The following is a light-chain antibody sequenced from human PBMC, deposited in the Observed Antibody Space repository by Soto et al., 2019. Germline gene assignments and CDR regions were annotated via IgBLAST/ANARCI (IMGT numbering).Light chain of an antibody. CDR2: KAS. V-gene: IGKV1-5*03. CDR1: QSINNW. J-gene: IGKJ1*01. Sequence: DIPLTQSPSTLSASGGAGVTLTCLASQSINNWLAWYQQKPGKAPKLLIYKASSLESGVPSRFSGSGSGAEFTLTISSLQPEDFATYYCQQYNTYPWTFGQGTKVDI. CDR3: QQYNTYPWT.